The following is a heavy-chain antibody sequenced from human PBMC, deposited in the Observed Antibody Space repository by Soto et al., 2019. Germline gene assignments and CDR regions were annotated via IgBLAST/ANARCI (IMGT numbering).Heavy chain of an antibody. CDR2: IYYSGST. Sequence: SETLSLTCTVSGGSVSSGSYYWSWIRQPPGKGLEWIGYIYYSGSTNYNPSLKSRVTISVDTSKNQFSLKLSSVTAADTAVYYCARVGLWFGAYYNWFDPWGQGTLVTVSS. J-gene: IGHJ5*02. D-gene: IGHD3-10*01. V-gene: IGHV4-61*01. CDR3: ARVGLWFGAYYNWFDP. CDR1: GGSVSSGSYY.